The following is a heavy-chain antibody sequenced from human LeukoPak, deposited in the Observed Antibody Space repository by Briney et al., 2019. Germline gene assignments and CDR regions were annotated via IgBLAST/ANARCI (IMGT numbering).Heavy chain of an antibody. CDR2: ISDSGRDT. V-gene: IGHV3-21*05. D-gene: IGHD3-10*01. Sequence: GGSLRLSCAASGVTFSRYGIYCVRQAPGKGLEWVSFISDSGRDTYYADSVKGRFTMSRDNAKKSVYLQMNSLRGDDTAVYYCATNSLVRGKGSDYWGQGTLVTVSS. CDR1: GVTFSRYG. CDR3: ATNSLVRGKGSDY. J-gene: IGHJ4*02.